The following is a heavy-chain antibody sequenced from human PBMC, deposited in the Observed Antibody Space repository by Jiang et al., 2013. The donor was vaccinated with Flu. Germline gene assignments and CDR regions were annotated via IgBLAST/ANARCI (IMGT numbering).Heavy chain of an antibody. D-gene: IGHD2-21*01. CDR3: ARELIEIGDPPFDS. CDR1: W. Sequence: WMNWVRQAPGKGLEWVANIKEDGSEKYYVDSVKGRFTISRDNAKNSLYLQLNRLRAEDTAVYYCARELIEIGDPPFDSWGQGTLVTVSS. J-gene: IGHJ4*02. CDR2: IKEDGSEK. V-gene: IGHV3-7*03.